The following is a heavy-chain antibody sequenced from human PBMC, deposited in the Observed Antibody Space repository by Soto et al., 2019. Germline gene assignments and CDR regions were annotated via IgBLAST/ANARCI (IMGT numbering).Heavy chain of an antibody. V-gene: IGHV3-48*01. D-gene: IGHD5-12*01. J-gene: IGHJ4*02. CDR3: ARPGMVATGFDY. Sequence: EVQLVESGGGLVQPGGSLRLSCAASGFTFSSYSMNWVRQAPGKGLEWVSYISSSSGTIYYAYSVKGRFTISRDNAKNSLYLQMNSLRVWDTAVYYCARPGMVATGFDYWGQGTLVTVSP. CDR2: ISSSSGTI. CDR1: GFTFSSYS.